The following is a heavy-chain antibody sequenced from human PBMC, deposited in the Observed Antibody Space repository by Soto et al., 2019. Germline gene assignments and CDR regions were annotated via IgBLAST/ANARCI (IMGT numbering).Heavy chain of an antibody. CDR2: IYHSGST. CDR1: GGSISSSNW. Sequence: QVQLQESGPGLVKPSGTLSLTCAVSGGSISSSNWWSWVRQPPGKGLEWIGEIYHSGSTNYNPSLKSRVTISVDKSKSQFSLKLSSVTAEDTAVYYCARARTVTRDYSYYYGMDVWGQGTTVTVSS. D-gene: IGHD4-17*01. J-gene: IGHJ6*02. CDR3: ARARTVTRDYSYYYGMDV. V-gene: IGHV4-4*02.